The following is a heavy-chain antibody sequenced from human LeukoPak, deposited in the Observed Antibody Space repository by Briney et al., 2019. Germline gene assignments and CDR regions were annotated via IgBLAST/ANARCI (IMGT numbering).Heavy chain of an antibody. Sequence: SVKVSCKTSGFTFTTYYMHWVRQAPGHGLEWMGRIIPILGIANYAQKFQGRVTTTADKSTSTAYMELSSLRSEDTAVYYCAREGGIAYDYVWGSYGSLGAFDIWGQGTMVTVSS. V-gene: IGHV1-69*04. CDR2: IIPILGIA. J-gene: IGHJ3*02. D-gene: IGHD3-16*01. CDR3: AREGGIAYDYVWGSYGSLGAFDI. CDR1: GFTFTTYY.